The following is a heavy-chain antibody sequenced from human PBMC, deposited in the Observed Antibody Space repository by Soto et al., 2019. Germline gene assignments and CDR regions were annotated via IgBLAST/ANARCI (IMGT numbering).Heavy chain of an antibody. CDR3: ARLRGGNSGWFDP. CDR2: ISAYNGNT. V-gene: IGHV1-18*01. CDR1: GYTFXSYG. D-gene: IGHD2-21*02. J-gene: IGHJ5*02. Sequence: SVKVSCKASGYTFXSYGLNWVRQAPGQGLEWMGWISAYNGNTNYAQKFQGRVTMTRNTSISTAYMELSRLRSDDTAVYYCARLRGGNSGWFDPWGQGTLVTVSS.